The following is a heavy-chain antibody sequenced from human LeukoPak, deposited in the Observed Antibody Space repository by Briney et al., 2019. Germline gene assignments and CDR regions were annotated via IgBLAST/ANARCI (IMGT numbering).Heavy chain of an antibody. V-gene: IGHV4-34*01. CDR2: INHSGST. CDR3: ARFTASQWLAREIFDY. D-gene: IGHD6-19*01. CDR1: GFTFSNAW. J-gene: IGHJ4*02. Sequence: GSLRLSCAASGFTFSNAWMSWVRQPPGKGLEWIGEINHSGSTNYNPSLKSRVTISVDTSKNQFSLKLSSVTAADTAVYYCARFTASQWLAREIFDYWGQGTLVTVSS.